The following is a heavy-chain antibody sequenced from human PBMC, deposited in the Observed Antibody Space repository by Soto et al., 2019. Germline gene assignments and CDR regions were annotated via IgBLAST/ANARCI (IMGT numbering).Heavy chain of an antibody. CDR3: ARDLDYHNWFDP. Sequence: SETLSLTCTVSGGSVRSSTYYWGWIRQAPGKGLEWIGYIYYSGSTYYNPSLKSRVTISVDTSKNQFSLKLSSVTAADTAVYYCARDLDYHNWFDPWGQGTLVTVSS. D-gene: IGHD4-17*01. J-gene: IGHJ5*02. V-gene: IGHV4-31*02. CDR2: IYYSGST. CDR1: GGSVRSSTYY.